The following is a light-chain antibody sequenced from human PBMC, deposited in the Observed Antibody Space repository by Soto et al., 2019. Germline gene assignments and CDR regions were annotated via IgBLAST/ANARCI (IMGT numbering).Light chain of an antibody. V-gene: IGKV3-15*01. CDR2: SAS. CDR1: QSVSSS. CDR3: QQYDDWPPST. J-gene: IGKJ1*01. Sequence: IVVTQSPATLSMSPWERATLSCLASQSVSSSLAWYQQNPGRAPRLLIYSASTRATGIPARFSGSGSGTEFTLTISSLQSEDFAVYYCQQYDDWPPSTFGQGTKVDIK.